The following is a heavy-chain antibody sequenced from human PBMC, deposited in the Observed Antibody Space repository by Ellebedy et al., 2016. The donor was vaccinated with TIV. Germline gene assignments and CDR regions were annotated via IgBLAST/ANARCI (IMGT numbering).Heavy chain of an antibody. V-gene: IGHV5-51*01. D-gene: IGHD5-24*01. Sequence: GESLKISCQTSGYDFANFWIGWVRQMPGKGLEWMGVIYPGDSATSYSPSFQGQVTFSADKSTGTAYLQWTSLKASDSGMYFCARSRQGYNAGADFWGQGTLVTVSS. CDR1: GYDFANFW. J-gene: IGHJ4*02. CDR3: ARSRQGYNAGADF. CDR2: IYPGDSAT.